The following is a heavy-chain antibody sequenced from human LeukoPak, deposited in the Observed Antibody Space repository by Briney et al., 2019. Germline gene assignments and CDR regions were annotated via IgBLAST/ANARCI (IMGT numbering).Heavy chain of an antibody. J-gene: IGHJ6*03. V-gene: IGHV1-46*01. CDR1: GYTFTSHY. Sequence: GASVRVSCKASGYTFTSHYIHWVRQAPGQGLEWMGIINPSGGSTSYAPKFQGRVTMTRDMSTSTVYMELSSLRSEDTAVYYCARERGGGPTRGGYYYYYMDVWGKGTTVTISS. CDR2: INPSGGST. CDR3: ARERGGGPTRGGYYYYYMDV. D-gene: IGHD3-16*01.